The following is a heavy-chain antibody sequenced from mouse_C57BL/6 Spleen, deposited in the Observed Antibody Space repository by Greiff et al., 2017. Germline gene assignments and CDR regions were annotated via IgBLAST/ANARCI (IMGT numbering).Heavy chain of an antibody. D-gene: IGHD3-2*02. CDR3: ARRTAQVPFDY. CDR1: GFTFSDYY. Sequence: DVMLVESGGGLVQPGGSLKLSCAASGFTFSDYYMYWVRQTPEKRLEWVAYISNGGGSTYYPDTVKGRFTISRDNAKNTLYLQMSRLKSEDTAMYYCARRTAQVPFDYWGQGTTLTVSA. CDR2: ISNGGGST. V-gene: IGHV5-12*01. J-gene: IGHJ2*01.